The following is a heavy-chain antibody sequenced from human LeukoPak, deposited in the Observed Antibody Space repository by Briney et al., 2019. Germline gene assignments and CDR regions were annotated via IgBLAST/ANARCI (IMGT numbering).Heavy chain of an antibody. D-gene: IGHD3-10*02. CDR3: AELGITMIGGV. Sequence: SETLSLTCAVYGGSFSGHYWSWIRQPPGKGLEWIGEINHSGSTNYNPSLKSRVTISVDTSKNQFSLKLSSVTAADTAVYYCAELGITMIGGVWGKGTTVTISS. CDR2: INHSGST. J-gene: IGHJ6*04. V-gene: IGHV4-34*01. CDR1: GGSFSGHY.